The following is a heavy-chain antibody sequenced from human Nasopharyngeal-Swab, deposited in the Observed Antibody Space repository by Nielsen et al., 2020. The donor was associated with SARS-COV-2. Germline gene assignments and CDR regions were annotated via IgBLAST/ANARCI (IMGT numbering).Heavy chain of an antibody. D-gene: IGHD5-12*01. Sequence: GESLKISCAASGFTFSSYAVHWVRQSPGKGLEWAALISYDGVNKFYADSLRGRFTISRDNAKNSLYLQMNSLRAEDTAVYYCAREGVDSASDYSEPFDIWCQGTMVTVSS. CDR1: GFTFSSYA. V-gene: IGHV3-30-3*01. CDR2: ISYDGVNK. J-gene: IGHJ3*02. CDR3: AREGVDSASDYSEPFDI.